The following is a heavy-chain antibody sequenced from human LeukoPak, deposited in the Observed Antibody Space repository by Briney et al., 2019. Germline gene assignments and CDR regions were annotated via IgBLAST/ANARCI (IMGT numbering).Heavy chain of an antibody. CDR2: IYHSGST. CDR1: GYSISGGYY. J-gene: IGHJ3*02. D-gene: IGHD2-21*01. V-gene: IGHV4-38-2*02. Sequence: SETLSLTCTVSGYSISGGYYWGWIRQPPGKGLEWIGSIYHSGSTYYNPSLKSRVTISVDTSKNQFSLKLSSVTATDTAVYYCAGREDCGGDCMDAFDIWGQGTMVTVSS. CDR3: AGREDCGGDCMDAFDI.